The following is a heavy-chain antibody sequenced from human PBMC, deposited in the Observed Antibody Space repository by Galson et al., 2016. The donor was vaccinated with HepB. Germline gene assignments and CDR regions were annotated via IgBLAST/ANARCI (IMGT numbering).Heavy chain of an antibody. Sequence: SLRLSCAASGFTFNTYAMHWVRQAPGKGLEWVAAISYDGINEYYVESVKGRFTISRDNSKNTLYLQMNSLRSEDTGVYYCAKGPLVEWLLLHRGLDYWGQGTLVTVSS. V-gene: IGHV3-30*18. CDR1: GFTFNTYA. CDR2: ISYDGINE. D-gene: IGHD3-3*01. J-gene: IGHJ4*02. CDR3: AKGPLVEWLLLHRGLDY.